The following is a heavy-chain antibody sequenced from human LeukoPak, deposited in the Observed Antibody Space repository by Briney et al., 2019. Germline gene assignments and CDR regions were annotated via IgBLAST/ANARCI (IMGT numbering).Heavy chain of an antibody. Sequence: SVKVSCKASGGTFSSFAIIWVPQAPGQGLEWMGAIIPIFGTANYAQKFQGRVTITTDESTTTAYVELSSLRSEDSDWFHCTRHRRIAARPQYYHYKDLRNKGTTVTVSS. V-gene: IGHV1-69*05. CDR3: TRHRRIAARPQYYHYKDL. CDR1: GGTFSSFA. D-gene: IGHD6-6*01. CDR2: IIPIFGTA. J-gene: IGHJ6*03.